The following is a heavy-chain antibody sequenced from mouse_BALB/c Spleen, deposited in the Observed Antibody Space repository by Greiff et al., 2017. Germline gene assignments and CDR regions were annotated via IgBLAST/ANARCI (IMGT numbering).Heavy chain of an antibody. V-gene: IGHV3-6*02. J-gene: IGHJ1*01. CDR1: GYSITSGYY. CDR3: ARAYYGNDWYFDV. CDR2: ISYDGSN. D-gene: IGHD2-10*01. Sequence: EVKLMESGPGLVKPSQSLSLTCSVTGYSITSGYYWNWIRQFPGNKLEWMGYISYDGSNNYNPSLKNRISITRDTSKNQFFLKLNSVTTEDTATYYCARAYYGNDWYFDVWGAGTTVTVSS.